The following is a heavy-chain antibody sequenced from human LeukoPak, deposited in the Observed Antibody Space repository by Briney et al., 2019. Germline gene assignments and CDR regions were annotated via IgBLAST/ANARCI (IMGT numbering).Heavy chain of an antibody. Sequence: GGSLRLPRAASGFTFSGYSMNWVRQAPGKGLEWVSSISSSSSYIYYADSVKGRFTISRDNAKNSLYLQMNSLRAEDTAVYYCARDAAPRYSSSPSNFDCWGQGTMGTVSS. CDR2: ISSSSSYI. J-gene: IGHJ4*02. CDR1: GFTFSGYS. D-gene: IGHD6-6*01. CDR3: ARDAAPRYSSSPSNFDC. V-gene: IGHV3-21*01.